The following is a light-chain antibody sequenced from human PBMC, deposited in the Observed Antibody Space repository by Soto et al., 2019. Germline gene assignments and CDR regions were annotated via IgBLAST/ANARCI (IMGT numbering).Light chain of an antibody. CDR1: QSVSSY. CDR3: XXRTNWSIA. J-gene: IGKJ5*01. Sequence: EIVLTQSPATLSLSPGARAPLSCRARQSVSSYLAWYPQKPGQAPRLLIYDASNRATGIPARFSGTGSGTDFTLTINNLEPDDFAVYYXXXRTNWSIAFGRGTRLEIK. CDR2: DAS. V-gene: IGKV3-11*01.